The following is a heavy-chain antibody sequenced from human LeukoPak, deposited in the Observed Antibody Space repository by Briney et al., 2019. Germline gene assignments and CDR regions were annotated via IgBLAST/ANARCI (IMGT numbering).Heavy chain of an antibody. J-gene: IGHJ4*02. CDR3: ARRRDLYSGSYYPFDY. CDR2: IYPGDSET. Sequence: GESLKISCKGSGYRFTNYWIGWVRQMPGKGLEWMGIIYPGDSETRYSPSFQGQVTISADKPIPPANLQWSSLKASDTAMYYCARRRDLYSGSYYPFDYWGQGTLVTVSS. D-gene: IGHD1-26*01. CDR1: GYRFTNYW. V-gene: IGHV5-51*01.